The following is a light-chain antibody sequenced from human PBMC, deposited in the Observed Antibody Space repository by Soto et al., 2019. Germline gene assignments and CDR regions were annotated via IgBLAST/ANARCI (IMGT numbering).Light chain of an antibody. CDR1: QSVSGK. Sequence: EIVMTQSPATLSVSPGERATLSCRASQSVSGKLAWYQKKPGQAPRLLIHGASTRATGIPARFSGSGSGTDFTLTISSLEPEDFAVYYCQQRGDWPLTFGQGTRLEI. CDR2: GAS. V-gene: IGKV3-11*01. J-gene: IGKJ5*01. CDR3: QQRGDWPLT.